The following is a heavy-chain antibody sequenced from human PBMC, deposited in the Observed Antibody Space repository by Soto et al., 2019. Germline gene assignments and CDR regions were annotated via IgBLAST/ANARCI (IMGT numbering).Heavy chain of an antibody. CDR1: GFTFSSYA. CDR2: ISSTGGTT. J-gene: IGHJ4*02. Sequence: EVQLLESGGGLVHPGGSLRLSCAASGFTFSSYAMSWVSQAPWKGLEWVSAISSTGGTTYYADSVKGRFTISRDNSKNTLYLQMNSLRAEDTALYYCPRSGGVITVFGVIDYWGQGTLVTVSS. D-gene: IGHD3-3*01. CDR3: PRSGGVITVFGVIDY. V-gene: IGHV3-23*01.